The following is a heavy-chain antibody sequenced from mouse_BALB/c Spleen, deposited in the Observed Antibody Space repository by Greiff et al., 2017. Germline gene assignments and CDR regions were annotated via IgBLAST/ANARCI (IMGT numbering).Heavy chain of an antibody. V-gene: IGHV6-6*02. CDR3: TREYAMDY. CDR2: IRLKSNNYAT. Sequence: DVQLVESGGGLVQPGGSMKLSCVASGFTFSNYWMNWVRQSPEKGLEWVAEIRLKSNNYATHYAESVKGRFTISRDDSKSSVYLQMNNLRAEDTGIYYCTREYAMDYWGQGTSVTVSP. CDR1: GFTFSNYW. J-gene: IGHJ4*01.